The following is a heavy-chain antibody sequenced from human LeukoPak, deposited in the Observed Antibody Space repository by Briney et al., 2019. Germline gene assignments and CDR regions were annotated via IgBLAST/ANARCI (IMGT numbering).Heavy chain of an antibody. Sequence: PGGSLRLSCAASGFTFSSYAMSWVRQAPGKGLEWVSAISGSGGSTYYADSVKGRFTISRDNSKNTLYLQMNSLRAEDTAVYYCAKAYYYDSSGYYSPYWGQGTLVTVSS. CDR3: AKAYYYDSSGYYSPY. V-gene: IGHV3-23*01. CDR2: ISGSGGST. J-gene: IGHJ4*02. CDR1: GFTFSSYA. D-gene: IGHD3-22*01.